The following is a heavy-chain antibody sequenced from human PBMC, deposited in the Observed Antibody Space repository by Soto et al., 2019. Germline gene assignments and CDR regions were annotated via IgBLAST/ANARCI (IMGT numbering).Heavy chain of an antibody. D-gene: IGHD6-6*01. CDR3: TRSPPGVAGRYYFDL. Sequence: QVQLVESGGGVVQPGRSLRLSCAASGFAFSSYGMHWVRQTPGKGLEWVALIWYDGSNQYYADSVKGRFTISRDNSKNTLYLQMHSLRAEDTAVYFCTRSPPGVAGRYYFDLWGQGTLVTVSS. CDR2: IWYDGSNQ. V-gene: IGHV3-33*01. J-gene: IGHJ4*02. CDR1: GFAFSSYG.